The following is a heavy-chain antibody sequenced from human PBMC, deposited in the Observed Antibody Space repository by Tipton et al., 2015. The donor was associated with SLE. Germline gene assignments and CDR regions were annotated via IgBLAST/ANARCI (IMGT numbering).Heavy chain of an antibody. CDR1: GGSFSSYY. V-gene: IGHV4-34*01. CDR3: ASQATVTPK. J-gene: IGHJ4*02. CDR2: INHSGST. D-gene: IGHD4-17*01. Sequence: GLVKPSETLSFTCAVYGGSFSSYYWSWIRQPPGKGLEWIGEINHSGSTNYNPSLKSRVTTSVDTSKNQFSLKLSSVTAADTAVYYCASQATVTPKWGQGTLVTVSS.